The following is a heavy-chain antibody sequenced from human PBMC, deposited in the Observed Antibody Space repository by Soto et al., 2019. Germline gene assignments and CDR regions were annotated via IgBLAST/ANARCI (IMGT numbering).Heavy chain of an antibody. Sequence: EVQLVESGGGLIQPGGSLRLSCAASGFTVSSNYMSWVRQAPGKGLEWVSVIYSGGSTYYADSVKGRFTISRDNSKITLYLTMNSLRAENMAVYYFARDREESGYPEDVQHWCQATLVTVSS. J-gene: IGHJ1*01. CDR3: ARDREESGYPEDVQH. CDR1: GFTVSSNY. CDR2: IYSGGST. D-gene: IGHD3-22*01. V-gene: IGHV3-53*01.